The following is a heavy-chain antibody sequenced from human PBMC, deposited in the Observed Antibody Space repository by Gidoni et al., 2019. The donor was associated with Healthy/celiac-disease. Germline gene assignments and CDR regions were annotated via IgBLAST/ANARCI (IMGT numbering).Heavy chain of an antibody. CDR1: GGSFSGYY. D-gene: IGHD6-19*01. J-gene: IGHJ4*02. CDR3: ARGRGGWYGLLSYFDY. V-gene: IGHV4-34*01. Sequence: QVQLQQWGAGLLKPSETLSLTCAVYGGSFSGYYWSWIRQPPGKGLEWIGEINHSGSTNYNPSLKSRVTISVDTSKNQFSLKLSSVTAADTAVYYCARGRGGWYGLLSYFDYWGQGTLVTVSS. CDR2: INHSGST.